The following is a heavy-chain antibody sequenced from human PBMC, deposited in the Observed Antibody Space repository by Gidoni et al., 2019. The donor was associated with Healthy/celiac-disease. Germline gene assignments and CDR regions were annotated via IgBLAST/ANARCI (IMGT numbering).Heavy chain of an antibody. CDR1: GFTFSSYA. D-gene: IGHD3-22*01. J-gene: IGHJ3*02. CDR2: ISGSGGST. CDR3: AKDLDYYDSSGQDAFDI. V-gene: IGHV3-23*01. Sequence: EVQLLESGGGLVQPGGSLRLSCAASGFTFSSYAMSWVRQAPGKGLEWVSAISGSGGSTYYADSVKGRFTISRDNSKNTLYLQMNSLRAEDTAVYYCAKDLDYYDSSGQDAFDIWGQGTMVTVSS.